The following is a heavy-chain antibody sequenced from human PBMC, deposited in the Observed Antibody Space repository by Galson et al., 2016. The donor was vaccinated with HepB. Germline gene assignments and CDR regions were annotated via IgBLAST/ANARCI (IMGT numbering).Heavy chain of an antibody. V-gene: IGHV3-53*01. CDR2: IYSGGGT. CDR3: ARGGASDASGY. J-gene: IGHJ4*02. Sequence: SLRLSCAASGFSVSNNYMTWVRQAPGKGLEWVSLIYSGGGTSVADSVKGRCTTSRDNSKNTLFLQMNSLRAAETAVYYCARGGASDASGYWGQGTLVTVSS. CDR1: GFSVSNNY. D-gene: IGHD2-21*02.